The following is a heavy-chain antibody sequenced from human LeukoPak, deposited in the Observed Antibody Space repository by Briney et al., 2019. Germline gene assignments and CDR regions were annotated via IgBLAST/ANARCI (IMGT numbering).Heavy chain of an antibody. CDR3: ARRAGAYTHPYDY. V-gene: IGHV3-53*01. CDR1: GFTFSNCG. J-gene: IGHJ4*02. D-gene: IGHD3-16*01. Sequence: GGSLRLSCAASGFTFSNCGMSWVRQAPGKGLEWVSFIYSAGSTHYSDSVKGRFTISIDNSKNTLYLQMNSLRAEDTAVYYCARRAGAYTHPYDYWGQGTLVTVSS. CDR2: IYSAGST.